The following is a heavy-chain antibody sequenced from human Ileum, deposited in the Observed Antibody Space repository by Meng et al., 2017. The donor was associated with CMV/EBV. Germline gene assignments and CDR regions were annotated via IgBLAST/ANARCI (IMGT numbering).Heavy chain of an antibody. D-gene: IGHD2-2*01. J-gene: IGHJ4*02. Sequence: TFNTYGLHWVRQAPGQRLEWMGYINAGNGNTKYSEIFQGRVTITRDTSATTAYMELSSLRSEDTAVYYCASWGGNCISTSCYAVFDYWGQGTLVTSPQ. CDR1: TFNTYG. V-gene: IGHV1-3*01. CDR3: ASWGGNCISTSCYAVFDY. CDR2: INAGNGNT.